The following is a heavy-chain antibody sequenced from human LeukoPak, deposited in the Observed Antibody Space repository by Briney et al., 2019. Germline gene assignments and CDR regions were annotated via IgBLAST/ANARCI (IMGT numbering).Heavy chain of an antibody. V-gene: IGHV4-59*08. Sequence: SETLSLTCTVSGGSISSYYWSWIRQPPWKGLEWIGYIYYSGSTNYNPSLKSRVTISVDTSKNQFSLKLSSVTAADTAVYYCARQSTEQLTFDYWGQGTLVTVSS. CDR2: IYYSGST. J-gene: IGHJ4*02. D-gene: IGHD6-13*01. CDR1: GGSISSYY. CDR3: ARQSTEQLTFDY.